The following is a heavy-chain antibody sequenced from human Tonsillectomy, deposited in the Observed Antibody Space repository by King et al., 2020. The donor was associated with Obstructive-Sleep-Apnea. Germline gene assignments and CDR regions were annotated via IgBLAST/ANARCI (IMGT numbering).Heavy chain of an antibody. CDR1: GFTFTTYS. Sequence: VQLVQSGGGLVKPGGSLRLSCAASGFTFTTYSVSWVRQAPGKGLEWVSSISTTTSYIYYADSVKGRFTISRDSTKNSLYLQLNSLRAEDTAMYYCARGLYCGVDCYSNAFDIWGQGTMVTVSP. CDR3: ARGLYCGVDCYSNAFDI. V-gene: IGHV3-21*01. J-gene: IGHJ3*02. D-gene: IGHD2-21*02. CDR2: ISTTTSYI.